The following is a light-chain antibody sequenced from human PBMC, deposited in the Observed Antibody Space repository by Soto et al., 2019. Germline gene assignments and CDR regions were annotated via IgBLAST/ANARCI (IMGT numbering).Light chain of an antibody. CDR3: QSYDSSLSALYV. CDR1: SSNIGAGYD. CDR2: GNS. V-gene: IGLV1-40*01. J-gene: IGLJ1*01. Sequence: QSVLTQPPSVSGAPGQRVTISCTGSSSNIGAGYDVHWYQQLPGTAPKLLIYGNSNRPSGVPDRFSGSKSGTSASLAITGLHAEDEADYYCQSYDSSLSALYVFGTGIKVTVL.